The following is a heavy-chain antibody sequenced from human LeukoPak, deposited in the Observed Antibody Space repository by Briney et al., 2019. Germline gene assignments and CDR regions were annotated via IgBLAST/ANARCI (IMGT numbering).Heavy chain of an antibody. CDR2: INHSGST. V-gene: IGHV4-34*01. Sequence: PSETLPLTCAVYGGSFSGYYWSWVRQPPGKGLEWIGEINHSGSTNYNPSLKSRVTISVDTSKNQFSLKLSSVTAADTAVYYCHYDSSGIVDAFDIWGQGTMVTVSS. CDR1: GGSFSGYY. CDR3: HYDSSGIVDAFDI. D-gene: IGHD3-22*01. J-gene: IGHJ3*02.